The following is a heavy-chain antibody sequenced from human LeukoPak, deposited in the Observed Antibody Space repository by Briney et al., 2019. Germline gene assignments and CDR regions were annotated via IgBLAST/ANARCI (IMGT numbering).Heavy chain of an antibody. D-gene: IGHD2-2*01. J-gene: IGHJ5*02. CDR3: ARLNSTSWYNWFDP. CDR1: GGTFSSYA. V-gene: IGHV1-69*06. CDR2: IIPIFGTA. Sequence: ASVKVSCKASGGTFSSYAISCGRHAPGQGLEWMGRIIPIFGTANYAQKFQGRVTITADKSTSTAYMELSSLRSEDTAVYYCARLNSTSWYNWFDPWGQGTLVTVSS.